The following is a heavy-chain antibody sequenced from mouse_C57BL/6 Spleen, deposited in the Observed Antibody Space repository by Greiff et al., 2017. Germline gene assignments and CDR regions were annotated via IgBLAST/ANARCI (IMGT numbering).Heavy chain of an antibody. V-gene: IGHV1-76*01. J-gene: IGHJ2*01. CDR1: GYTFTDYY. Sequence: VQVVESGAELVRPGASVKLSCKASGYTFTDYYINWVKQRPGQGLEWIARIYPGSGNTYYNEKFKGKATLTAEKSSSTAYMQLSSLTSEDSAVYFCARSGTTVAYYFDYWGQGTTLTVSS. CDR3: ARSGTTVAYYFDY. CDR2: IYPGSGNT. D-gene: IGHD1-1*01.